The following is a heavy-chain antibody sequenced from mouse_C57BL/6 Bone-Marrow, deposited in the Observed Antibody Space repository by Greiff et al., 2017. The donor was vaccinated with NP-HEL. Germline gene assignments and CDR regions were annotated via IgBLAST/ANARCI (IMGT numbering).Heavy chain of an antibody. J-gene: IGHJ4*01. Sequence: QVQLQQPGAELVRPGSSVKLSCKASGYTFTSYWMHWVKQRPIQGLEWIGNIDPSDSETHYNQKFKDKATLTVDKSSSTAYMQLSSLTSEDSAVYYCAKGDYYGYVLYAMDYWGQGTSVTVSS. D-gene: IGHD2-2*01. CDR3: AKGDYYGYVLYAMDY. CDR2: IDPSDSET. V-gene: IGHV1-52*01. CDR1: GYTFTSYW.